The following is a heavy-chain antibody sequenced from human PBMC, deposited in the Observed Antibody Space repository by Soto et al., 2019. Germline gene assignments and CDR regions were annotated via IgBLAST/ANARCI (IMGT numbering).Heavy chain of an antibody. V-gene: IGHV3-15*07. CDR1: GFTFSNAW. D-gene: IGHD3-3*01. J-gene: IGHJ4*02. CDR3: TTDHRASNYDFWSGSVGGDLDY. Sequence: PGGSLRLSCAASGFTFSNAWMNWVRQAPGKGLEWVGRIKSKTDGGTTDYAAPVKGRFTISRDDSKNTLYLQMNSLKTEDTAVYYCTTDHRASNYDFWSGSVGGDLDYWGQGTLVTVSS. CDR2: IKSKTDGGTT.